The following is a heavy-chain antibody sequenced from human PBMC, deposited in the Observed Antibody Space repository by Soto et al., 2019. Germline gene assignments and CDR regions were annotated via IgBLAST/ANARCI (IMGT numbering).Heavy chain of an antibody. J-gene: IGHJ4*02. D-gene: IGHD2-21*02. Sequence: ASVKVSCKASGYTFTSYGIIWVRQAPGQGLEWMGWISAYNGNTNYAQKLQGRVTMTTDTSTSTAYMELRSLRSDDTAVYYCARDLEFYCGGDCYTLGVDYWGQGTLVTVSS. CDR2: ISAYNGNT. V-gene: IGHV1-18*01. CDR3: ARDLEFYCGGDCYTLGVDY. CDR1: GYTFTSYG.